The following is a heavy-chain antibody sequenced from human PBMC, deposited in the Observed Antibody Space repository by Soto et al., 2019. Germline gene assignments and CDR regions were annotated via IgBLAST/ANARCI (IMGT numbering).Heavy chain of an antibody. CDR2: IYDSGTT. Sequence: PSETLSLTCTVSGGSIRSSGYYWSWIRQHPRKGLEWIGYIYDSGTTSYNPSLKSRVAISVDTSKNQFSLKLGSVTAADTAVYFCAIGGRTVTPIWWFDPWGQGTRVTVSS. V-gene: IGHV4-31*03. CDR1: GGSIRSSGYY. D-gene: IGHD4-4*01. J-gene: IGHJ5*02. CDR3: AIGGRTVTPIWWFDP.